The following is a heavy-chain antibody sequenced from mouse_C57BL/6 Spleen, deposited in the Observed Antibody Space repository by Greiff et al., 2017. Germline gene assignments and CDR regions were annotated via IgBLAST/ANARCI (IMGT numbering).Heavy chain of an antibody. CDR2: IYPGDGDT. J-gene: IGHJ2*01. CDR1: GYAFSSSW. V-gene: IGHV1-82*01. Sequence: QVQLQQSGPELVKPGASVKISCKASGYAFSSSWMNWVKQRPGKGLEWIGRIYPGDGDTNYNGKFKGKATLTADKSSSTAYMQLSSLTSEDSAVYVCASPYYYGSTCFDYWGQGTTLTVSS. D-gene: IGHD1-1*01. CDR3: ASPYYYGSTCFDY.